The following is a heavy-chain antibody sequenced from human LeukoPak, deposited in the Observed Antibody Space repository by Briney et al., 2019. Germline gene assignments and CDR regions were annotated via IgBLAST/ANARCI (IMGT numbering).Heavy chain of an antibody. V-gene: IGHV4-39*01. CDR2: IYYSGST. D-gene: IGHD2-8*01. Sequence: SETLSLTCTVSGGSISSSSYYWGWIRQPPGKGLEWIGSIYYSGSTYYNPSLKSRVTISVDTSKNQFSLKLSSVTAADTAVYYRARPYCTNGVCYNWFDPWGQVTLVTVSS. CDR1: GGSISSSSYY. CDR3: ARPYCTNGVCYNWFDP. J-gene: IGHJ5*02.